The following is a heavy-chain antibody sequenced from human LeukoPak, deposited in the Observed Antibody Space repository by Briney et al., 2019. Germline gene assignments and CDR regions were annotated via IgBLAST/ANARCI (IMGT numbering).Heavy chain of an antibody. CDR1: GFTFSSFW. J-gene: IGHJ5*02. CDR2: IKTDGSDT. V-gene: IGHV3-74*01. CDR3: ARDFKDVSP. Sequence: GGSLSLSCAASGFTFSSFWMHWVRHAPGQGPVWVSGIKTDGSDTRYADSVKGRFTISRDNAKSTLYLQMNSLRAEDTAMYYCARDFKDVSPWGPGTLVTVSS.